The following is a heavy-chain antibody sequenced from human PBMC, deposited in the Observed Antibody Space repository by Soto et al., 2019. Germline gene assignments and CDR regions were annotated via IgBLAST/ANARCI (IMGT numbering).Heavy chain of an antibody. CDR2: ISGSGGST. Sequence: GGSLRLSCAASVFTFSNYAISWVRQSPGKGLEWVSSISGSGGSTYYADSVKGRLTISRDNSKNTLYLQMKSLRAEDTAVYYCATYSGNYERYGVYYGMDVWGQGTTVTVSS. V-gene: IGHV3-23*01. CDR1: VFTFSNYA. D-gene: IGHD1-26*01. J-gene: IGHJ6*02. CDR3: ATYSGNYERYGVYYGMDV.